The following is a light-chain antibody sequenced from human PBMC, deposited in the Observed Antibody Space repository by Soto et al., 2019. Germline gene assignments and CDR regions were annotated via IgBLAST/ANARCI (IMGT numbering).Light chain of an antibody. CDR3: QKYNSAPFT. J-gene: IGKJ5*01. CDR1: EDISTF. Sequence: DIQMTQSPSSLSASVGDRVTITCRASEDISTFLAWYQQKPGQVPKLLISSASTLQSGVPSRFSGSGSGTGFTLTISSLQPEDVSTYFCQKYNSAPFTFGQGKRLQIK. V-gene: IGKV1-27*01. CDR2: SAS.